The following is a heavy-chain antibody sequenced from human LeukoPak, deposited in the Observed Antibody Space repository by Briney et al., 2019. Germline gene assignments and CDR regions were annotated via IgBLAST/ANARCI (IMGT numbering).Heavy chain of an antibody. Sequence: SETLSLTCHISGHSTTRGYYWAWFRQSPGKGLEWIATFFQSDKSFYNASLESRVTMSLDTSKSQFSLTLTAVTASYTAVYSCARFPPVPYLLGSWGRGTQVTVSA. CDR3: ARFPPVPYLLGS. D-gene: IGHD2-2*01. V-gene: IGHV4-38-2*01. CDR1: GHSTTRGYY. CDR2: FFQSDKS. J-gene: IGHJ4*02.